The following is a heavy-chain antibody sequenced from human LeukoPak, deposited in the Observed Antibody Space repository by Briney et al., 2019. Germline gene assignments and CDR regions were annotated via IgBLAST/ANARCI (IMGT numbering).Heavy chain of an antibody. CDR1: GFSVGNNY. Sequence: GGSLSLSCGASGFSVGNNYMSWVRQAPGKGLEWVSVIYTGGTTYYADSVKGRFTISRDTSKNALYLQMNSLRSEDTAVYYCVREGTGPKRGTFDYWGQGALVTVSS. D-gene: IGHD1-1*01. V-gene: IGHV3-53*01. J-gene: IGHJ4*02. CDR2: IYTGGTT. CDR3: VREGTGPKRGTFDY.